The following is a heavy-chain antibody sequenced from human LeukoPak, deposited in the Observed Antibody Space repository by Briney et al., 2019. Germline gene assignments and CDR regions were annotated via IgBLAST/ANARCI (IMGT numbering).Heavy chain of an antibody. Sequence: SETLSLTCAVSGGSISSSSYYWGWIRQPPGKELEWIGSIYYSGSTYYNPSLKSRVTISVDTSKNQFSLKLSSVTAADTAVYYCASAPTNFGVVTGFDYWGQGTLVTVFS. J-gene: IGHJ4*02. CDR2: IYYSGST. V-gene: IGHV4-39*07. CDR1: GGSISSSSYY. CDR3: ASAPTNFGVVTGFDY. D-gene: IGHD3-3*01.